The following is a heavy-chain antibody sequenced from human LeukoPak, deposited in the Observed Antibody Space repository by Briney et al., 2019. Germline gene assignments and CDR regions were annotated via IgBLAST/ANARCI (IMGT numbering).Heavy chain of an antibody. CDR2: ISAYNGNT. CDR1: GYTFTSYG. D-gene: IGHD3-22*01. J-gene: IGHJ3*02. CDR3: ARVHNDDSSGYLDAFDI. V-gene: IGHV1-18*01. Sequence: GASVKVSCKTSGYTFTSYGISWVRQAPGQGLEWMGWISAYNGNTNYAQKLQGRVTMTTDTSTSTAYMELRSLRSDDTAVYYCARVHNDDSSGYLDAFDIWGQGTMVTVSS.